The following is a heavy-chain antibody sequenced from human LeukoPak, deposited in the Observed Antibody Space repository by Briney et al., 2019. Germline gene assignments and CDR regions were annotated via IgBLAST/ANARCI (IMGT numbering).Heavy chain of an antibody. Sequence: GGSLRLSCAASGFTFSSYEMNWVRQAPGKGLEWVSYISSSGSTIYYADSVKGRFTISRDNAKNSLYLQMNSLRAEDTAVYYCARVMFPEYDFWSGYLVDYWGQGALVTVSS. CDR3: ARVMFPEYDFWSGYLVDY. J-gene: IGHJ4*02. CDR1: GFTFSSYE. V-gene: IGHV3-48*03. D-gene: IGHD3-3*01. CDR2: ISSSGSTI.